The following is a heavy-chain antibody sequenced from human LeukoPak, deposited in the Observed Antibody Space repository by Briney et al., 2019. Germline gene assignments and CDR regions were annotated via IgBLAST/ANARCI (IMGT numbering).Heavy chain of an antibody. CDR1: GGCICSSSYY. V-gene: IGHV4-39*01. J-gene: IGHJ4*02. Sequence: SETLSLTCTVSGGCICSSSYYWGWIRQPPGKGLEWIGTIYYSGTTYYNPSLKSRVTISVDTSKNQFSLKLSSVTAADTAVYYCARQSGWYYDFWSGYYTQHWGQGTLVTVSS. D-gene: IGHD3-3*01. CDR3: ARQSGWYYDFWSGYYTQH. CDR2: IYYSGTT.